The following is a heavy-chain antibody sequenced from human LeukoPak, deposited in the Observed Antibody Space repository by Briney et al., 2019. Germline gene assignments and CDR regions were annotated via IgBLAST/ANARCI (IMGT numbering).Heavy chain of an antibody. CDR1: GFTFSSYS. CDR3: ARNMKGVRCSSTSCYNDYYYYYMDV. J-gene: IGHJ6*03. V-gene: IGHV3-21*01. CDR2: ISSSSSYI. Sequence: GGSLRLSCAASGFTFSSYSMNWVRQAPGKGLEWVSSISSSSSYIYYADSVKGRFTISRDNAKNSLYLQMNSLRAEDTAVYYCARNMKGVRCSSTSCYNDYYYYYMDVWGKGTTVTVSS. D-gene: IGHD2-2*02.